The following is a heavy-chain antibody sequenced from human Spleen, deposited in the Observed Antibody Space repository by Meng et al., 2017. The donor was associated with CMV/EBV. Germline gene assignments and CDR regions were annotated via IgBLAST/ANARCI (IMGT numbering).Heavy chain of an antibody. CDR1: GFTFNTYS. CDR3: AREFSTGYSSSL. D-gene: IGHD6-13*01. Sequence: GGSLRLSCAASGFTFNTYSMNWVRQAPGKGLEWVSSITSSGDYTFYADSVTGRFTISRDNDKNLVYLQMNSLRAEDTGVYYCAREFSTGYSSSLWGQGTLVTVSS. CDR2: ITSSGDYT. V-gene: IGHV3-21*01. J-gene: IGHJ4*02.